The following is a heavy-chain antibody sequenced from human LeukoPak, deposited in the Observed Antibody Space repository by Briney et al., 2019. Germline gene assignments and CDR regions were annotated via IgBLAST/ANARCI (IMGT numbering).Heavy chain of an antibody. D-gene: IGHD3-9*01. CDR1: GFTFSDAW. CDR2: IKSKTHGGTT. CDR3: TTTYDNLTGNFDY. J-gene: IGHJ4*02. Sequence: GGSLRLSCAASGFTFSDAWMNWVRQAPGKGLEWLGRIKSKTHGGTTDYDAAVKDRFSISRDDSKNILYLQMKSLKTEDTALYYCTTTYDNLTGNFDYWGQGTLVTVSS. V-gene: IGHV3-15*01.